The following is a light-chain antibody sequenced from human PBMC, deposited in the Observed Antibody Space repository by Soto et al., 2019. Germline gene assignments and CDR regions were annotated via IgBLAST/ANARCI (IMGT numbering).Light chain of an antibody. V-gene: IGLV1-51*01. J-gene: IGLJ2*01. CDR1: SSNIGDNY. CDR3: GTWDSSLSAVL. CDR2: DNN. Sequence: QSVLTQPPSVSAAPGQKVTISCSGSSSNIGDNYVSWYQQLPGTAPKLLIYDNNKRPSGIPDRFSGSKSGTSATLGITGLQTGDEADYYCGTWDSSLSAVLFGGWTKLTVL.